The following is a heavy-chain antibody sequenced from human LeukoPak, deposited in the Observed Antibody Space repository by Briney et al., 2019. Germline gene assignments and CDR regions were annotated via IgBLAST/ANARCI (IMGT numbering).Heavy chain of an antibody. D-gene: IGHD1-26*01. CDR3: ARHGNLCELRDDY. J-gene: IGHJ4*02. CDR2: IYPGDSDT. V-gene: IGHV5-51*01. CDR1: GYSFSTYW. Sequence: GESLKISCKGSGYSFSTYWIGWVRQMPGKGLEWMGIIYPGDSDTRYSPSFRGQVTISADKSINTAYLQWTSLKASDTAMYYCARHGNLCELRDDYWGQGTLVTVSS.